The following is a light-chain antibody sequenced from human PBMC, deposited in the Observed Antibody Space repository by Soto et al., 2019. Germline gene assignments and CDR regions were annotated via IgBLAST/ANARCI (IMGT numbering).Light chain of an antibody. CDR3: QQYETFSGT. Sequence: DIQMTQSPSTLSASLGDRVTITFRSSQSVSGWLAWYQQKPGEAPKLLIYDASALPRGVPSRFSGSGSGTKFTLTIASPQPDDFATYYCQQYETFSGTFGPGTKVDNK. CDR2: DAS. CDR1: QSVSGW. J-gene: IGKJ1*01. V-gene: IGKV1-5*01.